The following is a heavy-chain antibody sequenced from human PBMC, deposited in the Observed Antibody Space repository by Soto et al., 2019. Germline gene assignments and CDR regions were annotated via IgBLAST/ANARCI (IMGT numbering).Heavy chain of an antibody. D-gene: IGHD3-16*01. CDR3: AREGHRGSYLNDAFEI. Sequence: QVQLVASGGGVVQPGRSLRLSCAASQFTFSSYAVHWVRQAPGKGLERGAVISHDGTNTYYADSLKGRFIISRDNTKNTLYLQMNSLRAEDTAVYYCAREGHRGSYLNDAFEIWGQGTVVTVSS. V-gene: IGHV3-30-3*01. J-gene: IGHJ3*02. CDR1: QFTFSSYA. CDR2: ISHDGTNT.